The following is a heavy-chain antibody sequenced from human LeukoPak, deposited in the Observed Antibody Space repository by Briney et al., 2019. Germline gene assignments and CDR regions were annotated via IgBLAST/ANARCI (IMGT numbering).Heavy chain of an antibody. J-gene: IGHJ4*02. D-gene: IGHD2-15*01. V-gene: IGHV4-39*01. CDR1: GGSISSSSYY. Sequence: NASETLSLTCTVSGGSISSSSYYWGWIRQPPGKGLEWIGSIYYSGSTYYNPSLKSRVTISVDTSKNQFSLKLSSVTAADTAVYYCARGGGSFLDYWGQGALVTVSS. CDR2: IYYSGST. CDR3: ARGGGSFLDY.